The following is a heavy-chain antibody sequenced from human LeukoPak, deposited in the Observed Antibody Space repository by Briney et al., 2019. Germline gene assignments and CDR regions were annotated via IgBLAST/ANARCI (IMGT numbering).Heavy chain of an antibody. CDR1: GFTFSSYR. Sequence: TGGSLRLSCAASGFTFSSYRMIWVRQTPGKGLEWVSSISSSSSTINYADSMRGRFTISRDNAKNSLYLQMNSLRAEDTAVYYCARDSTSYYDSSVYGFDIWGHGTMVTVSS. D-gene: IGHD3-22*01. J-gene: IGHJ3*02. CDR2: ISSSSSTI. V-gene: IGHV3-48*04. CDR3: ARDSTSYYDSSVYGFDI.